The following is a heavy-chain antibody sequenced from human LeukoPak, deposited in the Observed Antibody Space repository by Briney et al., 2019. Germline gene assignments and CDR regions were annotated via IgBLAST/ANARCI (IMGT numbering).Heavy chain of an antibody. CDR1: GFTFSSYA. Sequence: PGGSLRLSCAASGFTFSSYAMSWVRQAPGKGLEWVSAISGSGGSTYYADSVKGRFTISRDNSKNTLYLQMNSLRAEDTAVFYCAKWDVVVPAAFRQRITIFGVVSLYYYYGMDVWGQGTTVTVSS. D-gene: IGHD3-3*01. CDR3: AKWDVVVPAAFRQRITIFGVVSLYYYYGMDV. CDR2: ISGSGGST. J-gene: IGHJ6*02. V-gene: IGHV3-23*01.